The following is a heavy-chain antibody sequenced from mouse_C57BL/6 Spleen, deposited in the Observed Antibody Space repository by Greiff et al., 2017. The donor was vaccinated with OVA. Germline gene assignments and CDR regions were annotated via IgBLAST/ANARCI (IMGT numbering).Heavy chain of an antibody. Sequence: EVQLQESGGGLVQPGGSLSLSCAASGFTFTDYYMSWVRQPPGKALEWLGFIRNKANGYTTEYSASVKGRFTISRDNSQSILYLQMNALRAEDSATYYCARYLYGDYWGQGTSVTVSS. V-gene: IGHV7-3*01. CDR3: ARYLYGDY. CDR1: GFTFTDYY. D-gene: IGHD1-1*01. J-gene: IGHJ4*01. CDR2: IRNKANGYTT.